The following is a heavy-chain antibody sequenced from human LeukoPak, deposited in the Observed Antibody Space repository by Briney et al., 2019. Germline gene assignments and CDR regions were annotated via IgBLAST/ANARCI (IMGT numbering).Heavy chain of an antibody. CDR1: GYTFTSYG. CDR3: ARMLGIGGYSYGSVCYYMDV. Sequence: ASVKVSCKASGYTFTSYGISWVRQAPGQGLEWMGWISAYNGNTNYAQKLQGRVTMTTDTSTSTAYMELRSLRSDDTAVYYCARMLGIGGYSYGSVCYYMDVWGKGTAVTISS. D-gene: IGHD5-18*01. V-gene: IGHV1-18*01. J-gene: IGHJ6*03. CDR2: ISAYNGNT.